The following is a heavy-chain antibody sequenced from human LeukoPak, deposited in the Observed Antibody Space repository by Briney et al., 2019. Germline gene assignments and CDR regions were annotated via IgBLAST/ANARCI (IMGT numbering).Heavy chain of an antibody. CDR3: ARRSGGYCTNGVCYMGTWFDP. Sequence: AGESLKISCKGPRHSLHSQWIGWVRQMPGKGLEWMGIIYPGDSDARYSPSFQGQVTISADKSISTAYLQWSSLKASDTAMYYCARRSGGYCTNGVCYMGTWFDPWGQGTLVTVSS. CDR1: RHSLHSQW. V-gene: IGHV5-51*01. D-gene: IGHD2-8*01. CDR2: IYPGDSDA. J-gene: IGHJ5*02.